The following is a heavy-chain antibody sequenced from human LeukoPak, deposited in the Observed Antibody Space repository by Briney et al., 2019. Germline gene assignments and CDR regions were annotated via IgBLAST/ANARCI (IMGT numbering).Heavy chain of an antibody. J-gene: IGHJ4*02. CDR3: ARLGPASSGWPESFDY. V-gene: IGHV3-7*03. CDR2: MKRDGSEK. Sequence: TGGSLRLSCAASGFTFNSYWMNWVRQAPGKGLEWVANMKRDGSEKYYVDSVKGRFTISRDNAKNSLDLQMNSLRVEDTAVYYCARLGPASSGWPESFDYWGQGTLVTVSS. D-gene: IGHD6-19*01. CDR1: GFTFNSYW.